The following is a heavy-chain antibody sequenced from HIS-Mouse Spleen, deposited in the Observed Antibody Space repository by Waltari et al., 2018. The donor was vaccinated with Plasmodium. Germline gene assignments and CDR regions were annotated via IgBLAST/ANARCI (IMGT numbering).Heavy chain of an antibody. V-gene: IGHV4-39*07. CDR3: ARDRITGTSYFDY. D-gene: IGHD1-7*01. CDR2: IYYRGST. J-gene: IGHJ4*02. Sequence: QLQLQESGPGLVKPSETLSLTCTVSGGSISSSSYYWGWIRQPPGKGLEWIGSIYYRGSTYYNPSLKRRVTISVDTSKNQFSLKLSSVTAADTAVYYCARDRITGTSYFDYWGQGTLVTVSS. CDR1: GGSISSSSYY.